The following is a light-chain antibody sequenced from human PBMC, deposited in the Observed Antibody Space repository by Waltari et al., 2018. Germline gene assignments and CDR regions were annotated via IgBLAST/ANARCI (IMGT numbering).Light chain of an antibody. CDR2: AAS. CDR3: QQSHSIPGT. J-gene: IGKJ1*01. Sequence: DIQMTQSPSSLSASVGDRVTISCRASQSIGIYLNWYQQKQGQAPNLLIYAASSLQSGVPSRFSGSGSGTDFTLTITSLQPEDFATYYCQQSHSIPGTFGQGP. CDR1: QSIGIY. V-gene: IGKV1-39*01.